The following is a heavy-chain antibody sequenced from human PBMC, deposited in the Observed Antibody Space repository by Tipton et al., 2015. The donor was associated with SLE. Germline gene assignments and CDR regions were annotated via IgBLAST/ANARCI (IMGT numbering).Heavy chain of an antibody. CDR3: AREEYYYGSGGYYYYGMDV. CDR1: GGTFSSYA. CDR2: IIPIFGTA. D-gene: IGHD3-10*01. Sequence: QVQLVQSGAEVKKPGSSVKVSCKASGGTFSSYAISWVRQAPGQGLEWMGGIIPIFGTANYAQKFQGRVTITADESTSTACMELSSLRSEDTAVYYCAREEYYYGSGGYYYYGMDVWGQGTTVTVSS. V-gene: IGHV1-69*01. J-gene: IGHJ6*02.